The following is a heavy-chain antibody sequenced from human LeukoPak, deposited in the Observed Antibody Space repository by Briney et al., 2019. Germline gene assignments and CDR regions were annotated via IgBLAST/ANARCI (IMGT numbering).Heavy chain of an antibody. Sequence: ASVKVSCKASGYTFTGYYMHWVRQAPGQGLEWMGWINPNSGGTNYAQKFQGRVTMTRDTSISTAYMELSRLRSDDTAVYYCARDRGCSYRDFDYWGQGTLVTVSS. CDR1: GYTFTGYY. J-gene: IGHJ4*02. D-gene: IGHD5-18*01. CDR3: ARDRGCSYRDFDY. CDR2: INPNSGGT. V-gene: IGHV1-2*02.